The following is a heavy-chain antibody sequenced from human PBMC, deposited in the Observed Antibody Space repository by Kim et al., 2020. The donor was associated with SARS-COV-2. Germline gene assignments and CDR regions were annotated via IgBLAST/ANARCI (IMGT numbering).Heavy chain of an antibody. CDR3: ARDRSRNNYGMDV. Sequence: GGSLRLSCAASGFTFSDYYMSWIRQAPGKGLEWVSYISSSSTYTNYADSVKGRFTISRDNAKNSLYLQMNSLRAEDTAVYYCARDRSRNNYGMDVSGQGTTVTVSS. CDR1: GFTFSDYY. V-gene: IGHV3-11*06. CDR2: ISSSSTYT. J-gene: IGHJ6*02.